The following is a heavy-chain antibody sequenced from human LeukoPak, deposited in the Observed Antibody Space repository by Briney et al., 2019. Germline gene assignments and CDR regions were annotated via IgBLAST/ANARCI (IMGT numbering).Heavy chain of an antibody. D-gene: IGHD3-10*02. Sequence: GGPLRLFCAASGFIFSSYEMNWVRQAPGKGLEWVSYISSSDSTIYYGDAVKGPFTTSRDNAKNSMYLQMKSMRAEDTAVYYCAELGSTMIGGVWGKGTTVTISS. J-gene: IGHJ6*04. CDR1: GFIFSSYE. V-gene: IGHV3-48*03. CDR2: ISSSDSTI. CDR3: AELGSTMIGGV.